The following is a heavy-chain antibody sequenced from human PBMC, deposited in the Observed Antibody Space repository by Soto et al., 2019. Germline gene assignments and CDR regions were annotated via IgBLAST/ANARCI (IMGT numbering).Heavy chain of an antibody. Sequence: EVQLVESGGGLVKPGGSLRLSCAASGFTFSNAWMSWVRQAPGKGLEWVGRIKSKTDGGTTDYAAPVKGRFTISRDDSKNTLYLQMNSLKTEDTAVYYCTTLTRFLEWLSPHYYYCMDVWGKGTTVTVSS. CDR3: TTLTRFLEWLSPHYYYCMDV. CDR2: IKSKTDGGTT. V-gene: IGHV3-15*01. J-gene: IGHJ6*03. D-gene: IGHD3-3*01. CDR1: GFTFSNAW.